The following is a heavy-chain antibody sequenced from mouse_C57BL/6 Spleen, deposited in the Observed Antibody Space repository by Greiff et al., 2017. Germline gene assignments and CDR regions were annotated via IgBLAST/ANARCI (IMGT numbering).Heavy chain of an antibody. J-gene: IGHJ2*01. CDR1: GYTFTDYE. CDR3: TRGDYYLDDY. D-gene: IGHD1-1*01. Sequence: VQLQQSGAELVRPGASVTLSCKASGYTFTDYEMHWVKQTPVHGLEWIGAIDPETGGTAYNQKFKGKATLTADKSSSTAYMQLRSLTSEASAVYYCTRGDYYLDDYWGQGTTLTVSS. CDR2: IDPETGGT. V-gene: IGHV1-15*01.